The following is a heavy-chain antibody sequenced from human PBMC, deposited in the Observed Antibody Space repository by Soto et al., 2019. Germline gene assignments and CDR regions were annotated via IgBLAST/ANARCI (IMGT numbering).Heavy chain of an antibody. V-gene: IGHV1-18*01. J-gene: IGHJ6*03. CDR3: ARDRGVAPPVAGNTHYYYYMDV. Sequence: QDQLVQSGAEVKKPGASVTVSCKASGYSFTNYGVTWVRQDPGQGLEWMGWISAFNGHTHYAQNLQGRVTMTTDASTSTAYMELRSLTSDDTAVYYCARDRGVAPPVAGNTHYYYYMDVWGKGTTVTVSS. CDR1: GYSFTNYG. D-gene: IGHD6-19*01. CDR2: ISAFNGHT.